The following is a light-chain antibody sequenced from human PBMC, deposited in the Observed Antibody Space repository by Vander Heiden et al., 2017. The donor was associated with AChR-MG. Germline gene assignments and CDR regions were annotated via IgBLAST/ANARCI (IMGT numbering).Light chain of an antibody. CDR3: QVWDSSNDHWV. CDR1: KIGSKS. CDR2: DDS. J-gene: IGLJ3*02. V-gene: IGLV3-21*03. Sequence: SYVLTQPPSVSVAPGKTARITCGGNKIGSKSVRWYQQKAGQAPVLVVYDDSGRPSGIPGRFSGSNSGNTATLTISRVEAGDEADYYCQVWDSSNDHWVFGGGTKLTVL.